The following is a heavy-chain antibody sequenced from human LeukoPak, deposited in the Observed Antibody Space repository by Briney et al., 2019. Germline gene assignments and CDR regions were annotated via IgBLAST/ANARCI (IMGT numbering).Heavy chain of an antibody. CDR3: TIDYDYAWGSYRLGY. D-gene: IGHD3-16*02. CDR1: GFTFTNVW. Sequence: GGSLRLSCAASGFTFTNVWMSWVRQAPGKGLEWVGRIQSIADGGTADYAAPVKGRFTISRDDSENTLYLQLNSLKTEDTAVYYCTIDYDYAWGSYRLGYWGQGTLVTVSS. V-gene: IGHV3-15*01. CDR2: IQSIADGGTA. J-gene: IGHJ4*02.